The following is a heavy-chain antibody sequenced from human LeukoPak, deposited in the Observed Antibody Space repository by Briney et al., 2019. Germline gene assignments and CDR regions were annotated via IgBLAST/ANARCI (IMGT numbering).Heavy chain of an antibody. D-gene: IGHD5-12*01. J-gene: IGHJ4*03. CDR3: AKDPYRGYSGYQDS. CDR2: ISGDGSTT. Sequence: GGSLRLSCAASGLTFDDYAMHWVRQAPGKGLEWVSLISGDGSTTYYADSVKGRFSISRGNSKNSLYLQMNSLRTEDTALYYCAKDPYRGYSGYQDSWGQGTLVTVSS. V-gene: IGHV3-43*02. CDR1: GLTFDDYA.